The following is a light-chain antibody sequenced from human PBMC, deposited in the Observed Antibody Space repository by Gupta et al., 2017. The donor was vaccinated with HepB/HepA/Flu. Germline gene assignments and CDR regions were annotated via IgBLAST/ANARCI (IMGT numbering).Light chain of an antibody. CDR2: GNS. J-gene: IGLJ3*02. CDR3: QSYDNSLSGVV. V-gene: IGLV1-40*01. CDR1: NSNIGAGYD. Sequence: QSVLMQPLSVSGAPGQRVTISCTGRNSNIGAGYDVHWYQQLPGTAPKLLIHGNSNRPSGVPDRFSGSKSGTSASLAITGLQAEDEADYYCQSYDNSLSGVVFGGGTKLTVL.